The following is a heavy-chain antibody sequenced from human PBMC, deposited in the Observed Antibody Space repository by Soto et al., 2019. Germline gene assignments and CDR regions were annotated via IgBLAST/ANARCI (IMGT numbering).Heavy chain of an antibody. CDR1: GFTFSSYS. V-gene: IGHV3-48*02. CDR3: ARWDYYGSGSPDY. D-gene: IGHD3-10*01. CDR2: ISSSSSTI. Sequence: EVQLVESGGGLVQPGGSLRLSCAASGFTFSSYSMNWVCQAPGKGLEWVSYISSSSSTIYYADSVKGRFTISRDNAKNSLYLQMNSLRDEDTAVYYCARWDYYGSGSPDYWGQGTLVTVSS. J-gene: IGHJ4*02.